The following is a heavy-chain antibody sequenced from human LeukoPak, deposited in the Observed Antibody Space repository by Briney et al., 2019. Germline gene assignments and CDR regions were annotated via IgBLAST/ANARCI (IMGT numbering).Heavy chain of an antibody. CDR3: ARLKGVYADIVTGPPHFDY. J-gene: IGHJ4*02. Sequence: SVKVSCKASGGTFSSYAISWVRQAPGQGLEWMGGLIPIFGTANYAQKFQGRVTITADESTSTAYMELSSLRSEDTAVYYCARLKGVYADIVTGPPHFDYWGQGTLVTVSS. V-gene: IGHV1-69*13. D-gene: IGHD3-9*01. CDR2: LIPIFGTA. CDR1: GGTFSSYA.